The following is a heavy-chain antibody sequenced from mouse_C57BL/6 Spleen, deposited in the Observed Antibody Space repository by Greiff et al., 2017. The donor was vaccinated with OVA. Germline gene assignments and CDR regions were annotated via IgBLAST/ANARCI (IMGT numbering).Heavy chain of an antibody. J-gene: IGHJ2*01. CDR3: ARDYYGSSFDY. CDR1: GYAFSSSW. D-gene: IGHD1-1*01. CDR2: IYPGDGDT. Sequence: LVESGPELVKPGASVKISCKASGYAFSSSWMSWVKQRPGKGLEWIGRIYPGDGDTNYNGKFKGKATLPADKSYSTAYMQLSSLTSEDSAVYFCARDYYGSSFDYWGQGTTLTVSS. V-gene: IGHV1-82*01.